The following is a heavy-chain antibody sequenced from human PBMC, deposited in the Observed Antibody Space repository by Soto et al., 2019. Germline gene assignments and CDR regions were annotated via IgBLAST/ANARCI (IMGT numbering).Heavy chain of an antibody. CDR3: ARGCSNASCYMDV. J-gene: IGHJ6*02. V-gene: IGHV3-74*01. Sequence: GGSLRLSCAASGFTFSSNWMHWVRQAPGKGLVWVSRINSDGNSTSYADPVKGRFAISRDNAKNTLYLQMNSLRAEDPAGFYCARGCSNASCYMDVWGQGTPVTVSS. D-gene: IGHD2-2*01. CDR1: GFTFSSNW. CDR2: INSDGNST.